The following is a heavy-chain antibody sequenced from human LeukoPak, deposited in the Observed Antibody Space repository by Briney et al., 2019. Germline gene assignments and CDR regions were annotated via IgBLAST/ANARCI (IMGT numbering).Heavy chain of an antibody. Sequence: SETLSLTCTVSGGSISSSSYYWGWIRQPPGKGLEWIGSIYYSGSTYYNPSLKSRVTISVDTSKNQFSLKLSSVTAADTAVYYCARLAGIAVAGTGGASSWYYYGMDVWGQGTTVTVSS. CDR3: ARLAGIAVAGTGGASSWYYYGMDV. D-gene: IGHD6-19*01. CDR1: GGSISSSSYY. CDR2: IYYSGST. J-gene: IGHJ6*02. V-gene: IGHV4-39*07.